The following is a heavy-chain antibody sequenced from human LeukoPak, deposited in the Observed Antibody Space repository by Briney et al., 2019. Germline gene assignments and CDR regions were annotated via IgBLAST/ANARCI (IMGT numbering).Heavy chain of an antibody. V-gene: IGHV1-46*01. Sequence: ASVKVSCKASGYIFTSYHIHWVRQAPGQGLEWMGIINPSGGSTNYAQKFQGRVTMTRDTSTSTVYMELSSLRSEDTAAYYCARDLYHRYYDNSGYAFDYWGQGTLVTVSS. CDR3: ARDLYHRYYDNSGYAFDY. D-gene: IGHD3-22*01. CDR1: GYIFTSYH. J-gene: IGHJ4*02. CDR2: INPSGGST.